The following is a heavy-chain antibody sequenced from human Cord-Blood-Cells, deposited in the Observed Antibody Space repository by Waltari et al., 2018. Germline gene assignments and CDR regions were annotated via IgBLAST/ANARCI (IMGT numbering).Heavy chain of an antibody. CDR1: RYTLTELS. CDR3: ATTYSGSFDNDAFDI. V-gene: IGHV1-24*01. CDR2: FDPEDGET. Sequence: QVQLVQSGAEVKKPGASVKVSCKVSRYTLTELSMTWVRQAPGKGIEWMGGFDPEDGETIYAQKFQGRVTMTEDTSTDTAYMELSSLRSEDTAVYYCATTYSGSFDNDAFDIWGQGTMVTVSS. D-gene: IGHD1-26*01. J-gene: IGHJ3*02.